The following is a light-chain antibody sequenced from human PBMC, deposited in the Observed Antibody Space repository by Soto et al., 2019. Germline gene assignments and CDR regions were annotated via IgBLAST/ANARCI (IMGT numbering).Light chain of an antibody. J-gene: IGLJ1*01. V-gene: IGLV1-44*01. CDR2: SND. Sequence: QSVLTQPPSASGTPVQRVTISCSGGSSNIGSNSVNWYQKLPGTAPKLLIYSNDQRPSGVSDRFSGSRSGTSASLAISGLQSEDDADYYCASWDDSLNGYVFGNGTKVTVL. CDR3: ASWDDSLNGYV. CDR1: SSNIGSNS.